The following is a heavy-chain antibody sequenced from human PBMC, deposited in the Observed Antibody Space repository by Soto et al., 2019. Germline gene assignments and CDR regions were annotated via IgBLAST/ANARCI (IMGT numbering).Heavy chain of an antibody. CDR3: ASIAARPYYYYGMYV. CDR1: GFTFSSYA. D-gene: IGHD6-6*01. CDR2: ISGSGGST. J-gene: IGHJ6*02. V-gene: IGHV3-23*01. Sequence: LRLSCAASGFTFSSYAMSWVRQAPGKGLEWVSAISGSGGSTYYADSVKGRFTISRDNSKNTLYLQMNSLRAEDTAVYYCASIAARPYYYYGMYVWGQGTTVTVS.